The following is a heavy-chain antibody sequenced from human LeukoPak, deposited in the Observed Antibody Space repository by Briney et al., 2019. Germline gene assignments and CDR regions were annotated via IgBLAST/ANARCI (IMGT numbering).Heavy chain of an antibody. D-gene: IGHD3-10*01. CDR3: ARGRGGGTMVRGVIITPWFDP. J-gene: IGHJ5*02. CDR1: GGSISGYY. Sequence: SDTLSLTCIVSGGSISGYYWSWIRQPAGKGLEWIGHMDTSGHTNYNSSLMSRVTMSVDTSKNQFSLRLSSVTAADTAVYYCARGRGGGTMVRGVIITPWFDPWGQGTLVTVSS. V-gene: IGHV4-4*07. CDR2: MDTSGHT.